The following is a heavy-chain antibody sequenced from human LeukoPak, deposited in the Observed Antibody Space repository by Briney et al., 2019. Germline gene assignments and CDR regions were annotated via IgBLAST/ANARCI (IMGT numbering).Heavy chain of an antibody. V-gene: IGHV1-2*02. J-gene: IGHJ5*02. CDR2: INPNSGGT. D-gene: IGHD6-6*01. Sequence: ASVKVSCKASEYTFTGYYMHWVRQAPGQGLEWMGWINPNSGGTNYAQKFQGRVTMTRYTSISTAYMELSRLRSDDTAVYYCARVGRREQLGKNWFDPWGQGTLVTVSS. CDR3: ARVGRREQLGKNWFDP. CDR1: EYTFTGYY.